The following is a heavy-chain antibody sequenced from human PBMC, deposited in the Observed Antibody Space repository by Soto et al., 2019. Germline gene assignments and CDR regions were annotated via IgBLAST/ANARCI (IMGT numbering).Heavy chain of an antibody. Sequence: PSETLSLTCAVSGYSISSGYYWGWIRQPPGKGLEWIGSIYHSGSTYYNPSPKSRVTISVDTSKNQFSLKLSSVTAADTAVYYCARGSGMVGATDLDYWGQGTLVTVSS. CDR1: GYSISSGYY. D-gene: IGHD1-26*01. CDR3: ARGSGMVGATDLDY. V-gene: IGHV4-38-2*01. CDR2: IYHSGST. J-gene: IGHJ4*02.